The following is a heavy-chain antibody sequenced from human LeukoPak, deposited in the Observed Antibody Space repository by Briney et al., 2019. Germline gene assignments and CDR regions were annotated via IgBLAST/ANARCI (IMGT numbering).Heavy chain of an antibody. CDR3: ARDLWGSGIDN. V-gene: IGHV4-61*02. J-gene: IGHJ4*02. CDR2: IYTSGST. CDR1: GGSIRSGSYY. Sequence: RTSETLSLTCTVSGGSIRSGSYYWSWIRQPVGKGLEWIGRIYTSGSTNYNPSLKSRVTISVDTSKNQFSLKLSSVTAADTAVYYCARDLWGSGIDNWGQGTLVTVSS. D-gene: IGHD3-10*01.